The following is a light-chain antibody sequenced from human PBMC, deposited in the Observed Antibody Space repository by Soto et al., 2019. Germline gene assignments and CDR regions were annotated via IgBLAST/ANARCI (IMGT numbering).Light chain of an antibody. Sequence: DIVMTQSPDSLAVSLGERATINCKSSQSVLYSSNNKNYLAWYQQRPGQPPKLLIYWAYTRESGVPDRFSGSGSATDFPCTITSLQAEDVAVYYCQQYESTPPTFGQGTKVEIK. CDR2: WAY. CDR1: QSVLYSSNNKNY. CDR3: QQYESTPPT. J-gene: IGKJ2*01. V-gene: IGKV4-1*01.